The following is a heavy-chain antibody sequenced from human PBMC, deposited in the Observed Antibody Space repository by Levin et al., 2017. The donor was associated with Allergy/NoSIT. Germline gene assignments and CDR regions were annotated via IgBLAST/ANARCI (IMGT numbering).Heavy chain of an antibody. CDR2: IYYSGST. CDR1: GGSISSSSYY. J-gene: IGHJ4*02. CDR3: ARLAHGGSYWEPANECDY. Sequence: SETLSLTCTVSGGSISSSSYYWGWIRQPPGKGLEWIGSIYYSGSTYYNPSLKSRVTISVDTSKNQFSLKLSSVTAADTAVYYCARLAHGGSYWEPANECDYWGQGTLVTVSS. V-gene: IGHV4-39*01. D-gene: IGHD1-26*01.